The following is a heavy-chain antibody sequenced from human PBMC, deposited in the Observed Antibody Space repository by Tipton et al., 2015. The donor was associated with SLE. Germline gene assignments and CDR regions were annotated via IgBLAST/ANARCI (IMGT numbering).Heavy chain of an antibody. CDR3: ARAYDFFGAFDI. CDR2: IYYSGST. J-gene: IGHJ3*02. V-gene: IGHV4-61*01. Sequence: LSLTCTVSGGSISSGSYYWSWIRQPPGKGLEWIGYIYYSGSTNYNPSLKSRVTISVDTSKNQFSLKLSSVTAADTAVYYCARAYDFFGAFDIWGQGTMVTVSS. D-gene: IGHD3-3*01. CDR1: GGSISSGSYY.